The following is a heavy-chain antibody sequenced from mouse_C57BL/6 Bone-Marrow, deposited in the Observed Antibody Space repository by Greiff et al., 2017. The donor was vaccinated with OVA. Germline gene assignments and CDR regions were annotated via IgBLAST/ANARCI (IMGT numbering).Heavy chain of an antibody. V-gene: IGHV5-12*01. D-gene: IGHD2-4*01. CDR2: ISNGGGST. J-gene: IGHJ4*01. CDR1: GFTFSDYY. Sequence: EVQGVESGGGLVQPGGSLKLSCAASGFTFSDYYMYWVRQTPEKRLEWVAYISNGGGSTYYPDTVKGRFTISRDNAKNTLYLQMSRLKSEDTAMYYCARTYDYDDRYAMDYWGQGTSVTVSS. CDR3: ARTYDYDDRYAMDY.